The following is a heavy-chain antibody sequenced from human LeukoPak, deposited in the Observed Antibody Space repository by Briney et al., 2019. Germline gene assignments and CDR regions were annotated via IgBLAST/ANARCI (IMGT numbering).Heavy chain of an antibody. CDR1: GGSISSGSYY. J-gene: IGHJ5*02. Sequence: SETLSLTRTVSGGSISSGSYYWSWIRQPAGKGLEWIGRIYASGSTNYNPSLKSRVTISVDTSKNQFSLKLSSVTAADTAVYYCARWWFGELGADWFDPWGQGTLVTVSS. V-gene: IGHV4-61*02. CDR2: IYASGST. D-gene: IGHD3-10*01. CDR3: ARWWFGELGADWFDP.